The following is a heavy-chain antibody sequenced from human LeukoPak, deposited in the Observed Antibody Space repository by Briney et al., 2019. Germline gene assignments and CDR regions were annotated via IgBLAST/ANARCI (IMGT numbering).Heavy chain of an antibody. CDR2: ISGGGSTI. J-gene: IGHJ4*02. CDR3: ARHAFHNDNSDYYFAY. CDR1: GFTFSDYY. D-gene: IGHD3-22*01. Sequence: GGSLRLSCAASGFTFSDYYMSWLREAPGKGLEWVSYISGGGSTIYYADSVKGRFTISRDNAKNSLYLQMNSLKASDTAMYYCARHAFHNDNSDYYFAYWGQGTLVTVSS. V-gene: IGHV3-11*01.